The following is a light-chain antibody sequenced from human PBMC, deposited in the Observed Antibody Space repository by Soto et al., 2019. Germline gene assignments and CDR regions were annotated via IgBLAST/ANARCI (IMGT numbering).Light chain of an antibody. Sequence: EILMTQSPATLSVSPGERATLSCRASQRVSSNLAWYQQKPGQSPRLVINDVSTRATVIPARFSGSGSGTDFTLTISSLQSEDFAVYFCQQYKHWPPTFGQGTKVEIK. CDR3: QQYKHWPPT. V-gene: IGKV3-15*01. CDR1: QRVSSN. CDR2: DVS. J-gene: IGKJ1*01.